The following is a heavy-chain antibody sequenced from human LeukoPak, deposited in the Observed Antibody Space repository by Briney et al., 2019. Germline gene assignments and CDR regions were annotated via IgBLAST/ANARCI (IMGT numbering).Heavy chain of an antibody. J-gene: IGHJ4*02. CDR1: GFTFSSYA. D-gene: IGHD6-6*01. CDR3: ARAREQLVIFDY. V-gene: IGHV3-23*01. CDR2: ISGSGGST. Sequence: PGGSLRLSCAASGFTFSSYAMSWVRQAPGKGLEWVSAISGSGGSTYYADSVKGRFTISRDNSKNTLYLQMNSLRAEDTAVYYCARAREQLVIFDYWGQGTLVTVSS.